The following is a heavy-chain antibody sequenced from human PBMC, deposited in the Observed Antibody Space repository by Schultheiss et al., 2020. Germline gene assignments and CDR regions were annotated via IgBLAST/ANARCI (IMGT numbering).Heavy chain of an antibody. Sequence: GGSLRLSCAASGFTFTSYAMSWVRQAPGKGLEWVSTISASGGSTFYADSVKGRFTVSRDNSKNTQYLQMNSLRAEDTAVYYCAKQSPEPNYFDYWGQGTLGTGAS. V-gene: IGHV3-23*01. CDR1: GFTFTSYA. J-gene: IGHJ4*02. CDR2: ISASGGST. D-gene: IGHD1-14*01. CDR3: AKQSPEPNYFDY.